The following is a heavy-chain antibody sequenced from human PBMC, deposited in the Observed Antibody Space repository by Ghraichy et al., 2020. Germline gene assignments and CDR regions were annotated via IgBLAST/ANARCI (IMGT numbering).Heavy chain of an antibody. CDR1: GGSISSSSYY. CDR3: ARLVVATQIVYYFDY. V-gene: IGHV4-39*01. J-gene: IGHJ4*02. CDR2: IYYSGST. D-gene: IGHD5-12*01. Sequence: ESLNISCTVSGGSISSSSYYWGWIRQPPGKGLEWIGSIYYSGSTYYNPSLKSRVTISVDTSKNQFSLKLSSVTAADTAVYYCARLVVATQIVYYFDYWGQGTLVTVSS.